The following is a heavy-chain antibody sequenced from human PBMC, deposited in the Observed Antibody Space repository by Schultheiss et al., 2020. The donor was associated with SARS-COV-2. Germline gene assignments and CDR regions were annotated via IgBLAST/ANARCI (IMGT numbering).Heavy chain of an antibody. CDR1: GFTFSSYG. J-gene: IGHJ4*02. D-gene: IGHD6-19*01. Sequence: GGSPRLSCAASGFTFSSYGMHWVRQAPGKGLEWVAVISYDGSNKYYADSVKGRFTISRDNSKNTLYLQMNSLRAEDTAVYYCAKAGGREQWLVWSFDYWGQGALVTGSS. CDR3: AKAGGREQWLVWSFDY. CDR2: ISYDGSNK. V-gene: IGHV3-30*19.